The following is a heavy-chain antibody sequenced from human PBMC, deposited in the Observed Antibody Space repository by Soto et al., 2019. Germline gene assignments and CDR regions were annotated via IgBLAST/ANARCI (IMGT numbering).Heavy chain of an antibody. D-gene: IGHD1-26*01. Sequence: GGSLRLSCATSGFMFSIYVMNWVRQAPGKGLEWVSSINGRSNYKYYANSVRGRFTISRDNAKNSLFLQMSSLTAEDTAVYYCAREDGIAGETSAFDYWGHGTLVTVSS. CDR1: GFMFSIYV. V-gene: IGHV3-21*01. CDR2: INGRSNYK. J-gene: IGHJ4*01. CDR3: AREDGIAGETSAFDY.